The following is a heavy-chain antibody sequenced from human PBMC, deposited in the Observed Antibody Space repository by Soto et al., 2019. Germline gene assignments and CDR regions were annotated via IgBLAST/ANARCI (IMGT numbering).Heavy chain of an antibody. J-gene: IGHJ4*02. V-gene: IGHV4-31*03. CDR3: ARGQWELERAGEYYFDY. D-gene: IGHD1-26*01. CDR2: IYYSGST. Sequence: QVQLQESGPGLVKPSQTLSLTCTVSGGSISSGGYYWSWIRQHPGKGLEWIGYIYYSGSTYYNPSLKGRVTISGDTAKNQFSLKLSSVTAADTAVYYCARGQWELERAGEYYFDYWGQGTLVTVSS. CDR1: GGSISSGGYY.